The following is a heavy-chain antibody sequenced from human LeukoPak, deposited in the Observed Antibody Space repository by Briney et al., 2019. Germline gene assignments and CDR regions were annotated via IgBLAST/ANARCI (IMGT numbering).Heavy chain of an antibody. CDR1: GFNFNAYT. Sequence: TGGSLRLACATSGFNFNAYTMHWVRQAPGKGLEWVAHIKQDGSEKYYVDSAKGRFTISRDNAKNPLYLQMNSLRVEDSAVYYCARHGKWNYDYWGQGTLVTVSS. D-gene: IGHD1-7*01. CDR2: IKQDGSEK. J-gene: IGHJ4*02. CDR3: ARHGKWNYDY. V-gene: IGHV3-7*01.